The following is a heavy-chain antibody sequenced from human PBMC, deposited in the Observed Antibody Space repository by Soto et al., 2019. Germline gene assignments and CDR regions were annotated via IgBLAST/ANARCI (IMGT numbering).Heavy chain of an antibody. D-gene: IGHD4-17*01. CDR2: IDPSDSYT. V-gene: IGHV5-10-1*01. CDR3: ASLSYGDYNHYYYYGMDV. CDR1: GYSFTSYW. J-gene: IGHJ6*02. Sequence: LGESLKISCKGSGYSFTSYWISWVRQMPGKGLEWMGRIDPSDSYTNYSPSFQGHVTISADKSISTAYLQWSSLKASDTAMYYCASLSYGDYNHYYYYGMDVWGQGTTVTVSS.